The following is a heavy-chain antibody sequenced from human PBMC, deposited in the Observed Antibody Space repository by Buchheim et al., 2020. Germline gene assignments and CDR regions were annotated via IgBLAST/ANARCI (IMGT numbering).Heavy chain of an antibody. CDR1: GFTFSSYS. J-gene: IGHJ6*02. CDR2: ISSSSSYI. Sequence: EVQLVESGGGLVKPGGSLRLSCAASGFTFSSYSMNWVRQAPGKGLEWVSSISSSSSYIYYADSVKGRFTISRDNAKNSLYLQMNSLRAEDTAVYYCARASGTNGYYYGMDVWGQETT. D-gene: IGHD3-10*01. V-gene: IGHV3-21*01. CDR3: ARASGTNGYYYGMDV.